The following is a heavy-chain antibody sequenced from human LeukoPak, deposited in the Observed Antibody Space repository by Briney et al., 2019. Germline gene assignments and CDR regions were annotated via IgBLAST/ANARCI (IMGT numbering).Heavy chain of an antibody. Sequence: PGGSLRLSCAASGFTFSSYSMNWVRQAPGKGLEWVSSISSSSSYIYYADSVKGRFTISRDNAKNSPYLQMNSLRAEDTAVYYCARGRPYCSGGSCSDSLDYWGQGTLVTVSS. V-gene: IGHV3-21*01. D-gene: IGHD2-15*01. CDR3: ARGRPYCSGGSCSDSLDY. J-gene: IGHJ4*02. CDR2: ISSSSSYI. CDR1: GFTFSSYS.